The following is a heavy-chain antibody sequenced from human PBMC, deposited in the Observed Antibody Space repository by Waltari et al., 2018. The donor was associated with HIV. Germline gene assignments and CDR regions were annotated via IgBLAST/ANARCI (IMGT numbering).Heavy chain of an antibody. J-gene: IGHJ4*02. V-gene: IGHV1-24*01. CDR3: ATNIVVVPAATYFDY. CDR2: FDPEDGET. CDR1: GYTLTELS. Sequence: QVQLVQSGAEVKKPGASVTVSCKVSGYTLTELSMHCVRPAPGKGLEWMGGFDPEDGETIYAQKFQGRVTMTEDTSTDTAYMELSSLRSEDTAVYYCATNIVVVPAATYFDYWGQGTLVTVSS. D-gene: IGHD2-2*01.